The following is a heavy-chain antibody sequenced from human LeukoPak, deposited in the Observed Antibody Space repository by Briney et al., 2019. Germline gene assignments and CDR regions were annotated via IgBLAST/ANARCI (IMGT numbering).Heavy chain of an antibody. CDR2: ISYDGSNK. CDR3: ARDETGEPLTNYDFWSGRYYYYMDV. CDR1: GFTFSSYG. Sequence: GGSLRLSCAASGFTFSSYGMHWVRQAPGKGLEWVAVISYDGSNKYYADSVKGRFTISRDNAKNSLYLQMNSLRAEDTAVYYCARDETGEPLTNYDFWSGRYYYYMDVWGKGTTVTVSS. V-gene: IGHV3-30*03. J-gene: IGHJ6*03. D-gene: IGHD3-3*01.